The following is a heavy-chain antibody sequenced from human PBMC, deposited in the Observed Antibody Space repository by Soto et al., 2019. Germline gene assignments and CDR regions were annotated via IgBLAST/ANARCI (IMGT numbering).Heavy chain of an antibody. CDR1: GDSISSSGYH. CDR3: GSHRGYAPFDY. J-gene: IGHJ4*02. D-gene: IGHD2-2*01. V-gene: IGHV4-39*01. Sequence: QLQLQESGPGLVKPSETLSLSCTVSGDSISSSGYHWAWIRQPPGKGLEWIGGIFYTGSTYYNPSLKNRVTISVDSSKHQVSLHLSSVPAADTAVFYCGSHRGYAPFDYWGQGVLVTVSS. CDR2: IFYTGST.